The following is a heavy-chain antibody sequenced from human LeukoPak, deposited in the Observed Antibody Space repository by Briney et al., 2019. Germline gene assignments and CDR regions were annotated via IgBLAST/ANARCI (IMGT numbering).Heavy chain of an antibody. J-gene: IGHJ4*02. CDR3: AVEMATILDS. V-gene: IGHV3-21*01. Sequence: GGSLRLSCAASGFSFRSHGMNWVRQAPGKGLEWVSSISSSSSYIYYADSVKGRFTISRDNAKNSLYLQMNSLRAEDTAVYYCAVEMATILDSWGQGTLVTVSS. CDR2: ISSSSSYI. D-gene: IGHD5-24*01. CDR1: GFSFRSHG.